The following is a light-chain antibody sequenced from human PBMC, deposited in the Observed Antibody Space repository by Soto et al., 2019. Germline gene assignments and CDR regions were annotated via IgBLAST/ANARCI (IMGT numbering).Light chain of an antibody. CDR3: QQSYSSPWT. J-gene: IGKJ1*01. V-gene: IGKV1-39*01. CDR2: AAS. CDR1: QTITNY. Sequence: DIQMTQSPSSLSASVGDRVTITCRASQTITNYLNWYQQKPGKAPKLLIYAASTLLSGVPARFSGGGSGTDFTLIIDSLQPEDFATYYSQQSYSSPWTFGQGTKVEIK.